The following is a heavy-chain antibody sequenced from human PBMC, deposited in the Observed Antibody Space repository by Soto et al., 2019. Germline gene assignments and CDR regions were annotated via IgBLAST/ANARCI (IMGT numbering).Heavy chain of an antibody. V-gene: IGHV1-3*01. CDR2: INAGNGNT. CDR3: ARGGIYFFVSGMDV. CDR1: GYTFTSNG. J-gene: IGHJ6*02. D-gene: IGHD1-26*01. Sequence: VASVKVSCTDSGYTFTSNGSSWVRQAPGQRLEWMGWINAGNGNTKYSQKFQGRVTITRDTSASTAYMELSSLRSEDSALYHCARGGIYFFVSGMDVWGQGTTVTVSS.